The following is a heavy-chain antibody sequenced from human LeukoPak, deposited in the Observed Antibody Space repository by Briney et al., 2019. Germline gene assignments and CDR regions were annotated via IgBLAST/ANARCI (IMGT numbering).Heavy chain of an antibody. D-gene: IGHD3-10*01. V-gene: IGHV4-4*07. CDR1: GGSISSYY. CDR3: ARLGNYYGSGSYYY. J-gene: IGHJ4*02. CDR2: IYTSGST. Sequence: PSETLSLTCTVSGGSISSYYWSWIRQPAGKGLEWIGRIYTSGSTNYNPSLKSRVTISVDTSKNQFSLKLSSVTAADTAVYYCARLGNYYGSGSYYYWGQGTLVTVSS.